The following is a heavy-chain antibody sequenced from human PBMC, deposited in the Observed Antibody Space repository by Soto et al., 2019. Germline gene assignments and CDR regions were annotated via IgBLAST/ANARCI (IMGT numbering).Heavy chain of an antibody. CDR2: IYPGDSDT. CDR1: GYSFTSYW. V-gene: IGHV5-51*01. Sequence: GESLKISCKGSGYSFTSYWIGWVRQMPGKGLEWMGIIYPGDSDTRYSPSFQGQVTISADKSISTAYLQWSSLKASDTAMYYCAGSSTYSSGWYRDAFDIWGQGTMVTV. CDR3: AGSSTYSSGWYRDAFDI. D-gene: IGHD6-19*01. J-gene: IGHJ3*02.